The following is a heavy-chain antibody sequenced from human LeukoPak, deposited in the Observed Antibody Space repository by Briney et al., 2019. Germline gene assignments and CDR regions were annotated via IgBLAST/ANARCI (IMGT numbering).Heavy chain of an antibody. CDR2: INPNSGGT. D-gene: IGHD3-9*01. V-gene: IGHV1-2*02. CDR3: ARGGDYDILTGYYMIFDY. Sequence: ASVKVSCKASGYTFTGYYMHWVRQAPGQGLEWMGWINPNSGGTNYAQKFQGRVTMTRDTSISTAYMELSRLRSDDTAVYYCARGGDYDILTGYYMIFDYWGQGTLVTVSS. CDR1: GYTFTGYY. J-gene: IGHJ4*02.